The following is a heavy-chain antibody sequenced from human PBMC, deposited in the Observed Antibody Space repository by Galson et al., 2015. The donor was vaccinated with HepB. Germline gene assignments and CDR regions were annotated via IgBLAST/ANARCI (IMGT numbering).Heavy chain of an antibody. CDR1: GVTFSDYG. CDR2: MANDGSNK. J-gene: IGHJ6*02. D-gene: IGHD4-17*01. V-gene: IGHV3-30*18. CDR3: AKDKVAVTTSHYYYGMDV. Sequence: SLRLSCAASGVTFSDYGMHWVRQAPGKGLEWVAVMANDGSNKYYADSVKGRFTISRDNSKNTLYLQMNSLRAEDTAVYYCAKDKVAVTTSHYYYGMDVWGQGTTVTVSS.